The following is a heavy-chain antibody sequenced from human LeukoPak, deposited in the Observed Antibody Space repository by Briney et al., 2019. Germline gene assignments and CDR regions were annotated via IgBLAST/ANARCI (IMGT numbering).Heavy chain of an antibody. V-gene: IGHV4-30-4*01. CDR2: TYNSGST. CDR3: ARSRVRSFDY. D-gene: IGHD3-3*01. CDR1: GGSISSGDYF. Sequence: PSETLSLTCSVSGGSISSGDYFWSWIRQPPGKGLEWIGYTYNSGSTYYNPSLKSRVTISEDTSKNQFSLKLTSVTAADTAVYYCARSRVRSFDYWGQGTLVTVSP. J-gene: IGHJ4*02.